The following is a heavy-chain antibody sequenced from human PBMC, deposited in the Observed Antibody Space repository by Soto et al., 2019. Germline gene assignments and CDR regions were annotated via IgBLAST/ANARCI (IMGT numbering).Heavy chain of an antibody. V-gene: IGHV4-4*02. D-gene: IGHD2-15*01. CDR1: GGSISSSNW. CDR2: IYHSGST. J-gene: IGHJ4*02. Sequence: LETLSLTCAVSGGSISSSNWWSWVRQPPGKGLEWIGEIYHSGSTNYNPSLKSRVTISVDKSKNQFSLKLSSVTAADTAVYYCASFFGGYCSGGSCSARYYFDYWGQGTLVTVSS. CDR3: ASFFGGYCSGGSCSARYYFDY.